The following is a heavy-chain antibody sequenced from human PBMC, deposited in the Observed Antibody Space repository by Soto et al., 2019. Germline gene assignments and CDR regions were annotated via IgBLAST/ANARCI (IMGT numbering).Heavy chain of an antibody. D-gene: IGHD1-1*01. CDR3: ARGATATTARGAFDI. V-gene: IGHV4-31*03. J-gene: IGHJ3*02. CDR1: AGSISSPGYY. CDR2: IFHTGST. Sequence: QVQLQESGPGLMKPSQTLSLTCSVSAGSISSPGYYWSWIRQHPGKGLEWLGYIFHTGSTDYNPSLKSRLNMSVDTSKNQFSLKLTSVTAADTALYYCARGATATTARGAFDIWGQGTMVTVSS.